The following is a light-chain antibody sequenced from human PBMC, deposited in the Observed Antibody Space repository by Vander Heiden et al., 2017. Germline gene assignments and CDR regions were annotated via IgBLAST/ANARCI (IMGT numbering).Light chain of an antibody. CDR1: QSVSSSY. J-gene: IGKJ2*01. Sequence: ENMLKQSPGTLSLSPGERATLSCRASQSVSSSYLAWYQQKPGQAPRLLIYGASSRATGIPDRFSGSGSGTDFTLTISRLEPEDFAVYYCQQYGSSPYTFGQGTKLEIK. CDR3: QQYGSSPYT. V-gene: IGKV3-20*01. CDR2: GAS.